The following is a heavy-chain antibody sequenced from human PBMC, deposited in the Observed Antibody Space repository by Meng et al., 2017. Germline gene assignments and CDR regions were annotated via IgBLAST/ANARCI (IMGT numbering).Heavy chain of an antibody. CDR2: INHSGST. J-gene: IGHJ4*02. D-gene: IGHD2/OR15-2a*01. V-gene: IGHV4-34*01. CDR1: GGFFSGYN. Sequence: QGQDQEWGAGGVKPSGTLSLASVVYGGFFSGYNWSWIRQAAGKGLESIGEINHSGSTNYYPSLKSRVTISVDTSKNQFSLKLSSVTAADTAVYYCARVGSFLRDYWGQGTLVTVSS. CDR3: ARVGSFLRDY.